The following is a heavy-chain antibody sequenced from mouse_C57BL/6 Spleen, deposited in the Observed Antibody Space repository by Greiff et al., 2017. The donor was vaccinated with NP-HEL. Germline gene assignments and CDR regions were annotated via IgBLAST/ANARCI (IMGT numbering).Heavy chain of an antibody. CDR1: GYTFTSYW. V-gene: IGHV1-64*01. CDR3: ARKTVVDYAMDY. J-gene: IGHJ4*01. D-gene: IGHD1-1*01. CDR2: IHTNSGST. Sequence: QVQLQQPGAELVKPGASVKLSCKASGYTFTSYWMHWVKQRPGQGLEWIGMIHTNSGSTNYNEKFKSKATLTVDKSSSTAYMQLSSLTSEDSAVYYCARKTVVDYAMDYWGQGTSVTVSS.